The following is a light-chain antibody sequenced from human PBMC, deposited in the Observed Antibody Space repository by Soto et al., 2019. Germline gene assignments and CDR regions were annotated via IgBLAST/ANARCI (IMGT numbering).Light chain of an antibody. V-gene: IGKV3-15*01. CDR2: GAS. J-gene: IGKJ1*01. Sequence: ELVWTQSPVTLSLYTGAMATLSCSASQSVSSSNLAWYQQKPGQAPRLLIYGASTRATGIPARFSGSGSGTEFTLTISSLQSEDFAVYYCQQYNNWPRKFGQGTKVDIK. CDR3: QQYNNWPRK. CDR1: QSVSSSN.